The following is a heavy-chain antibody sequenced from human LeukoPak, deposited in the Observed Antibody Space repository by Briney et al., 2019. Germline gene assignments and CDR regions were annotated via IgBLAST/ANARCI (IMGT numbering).Heavy chain of an antibody. J-gene: IGHJ4*02. D-gene: IGHD1-26*01. CDR3: AKDQEGATEFDY. CDR2: IYSSGST. Sequence: GGSLRLSCAASGFTVSGNYMSWVRQAPGKGLEWVSVIYSSGSTYYADSVKGRFTISRDNSKNTLYLQMNSLRAEDTAVYYCAKDQEGATEFDYWGQGTLVTVSS. CDR1: GFTVSGNY. V-gene: IGHV3-66*03.